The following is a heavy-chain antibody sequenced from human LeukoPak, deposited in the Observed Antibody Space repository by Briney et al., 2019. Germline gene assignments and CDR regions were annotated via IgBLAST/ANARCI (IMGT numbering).Heavy chain of an antibody. D-gene: IGHD5-24*01. J-gene: IGHJ5*02. V-gene: IGHV3-21*01. CDR1: GFTFKNYT. CDR2: ISGVNTYM. Sequence: GGSLRLSCAASGFTFKNYTVNWIRQAPGKGLEWVSSISGVNTYMFYADSVKGRFTISRDNAKNSLYLQMSSLRVEDTAVYYCTRSWAGRMATTYDLWGQGTLVTVSS. CDR3: TRSWAGRMATTYDL.